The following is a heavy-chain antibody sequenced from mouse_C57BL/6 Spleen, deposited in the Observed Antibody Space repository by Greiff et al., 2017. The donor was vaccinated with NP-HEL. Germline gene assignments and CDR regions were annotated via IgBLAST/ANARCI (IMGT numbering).Heavy chain of an antibody. V-gene: IGHV5-16*01. CDR3: ARERKIYYGRNFYWYFGV. J-gene: IGHJ1*03. Sequence: EVKLVESEGGLVQPGSSMKLSCTASGFTFSDYYMAWVRQVPEKGLEWVANINYDGSSTYYLDSLKSRFIISRDNAKNILYLQMSSLKSEDTATYYYARERKIYYGRNFYWYFGVWGTGDHGHRLL. D-gene: IGHD1-1*01. CDR2: INYDGSST. CDR1: GFTFSDYY.